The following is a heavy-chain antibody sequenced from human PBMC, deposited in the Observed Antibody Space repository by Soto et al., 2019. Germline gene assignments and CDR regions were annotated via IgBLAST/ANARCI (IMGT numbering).Heavy chain of an antibody. V-gene: IGHV1-46*03. J-gene: IGHJ3*02. D-gene: IGHD3-10*01. CDR2: INPSGGST. CDR3: ARANLWFGDGAFDI. Sequence: QVQLVQSGAEVKKPGASVKVSCKASGYTFTSYYMHWVRQAPGQGLEWMGIINPSGGSTSYAQKFQGRVSMTRERFTSTVYTELSGLRSEDTAVYYCARANLWFGDGAFDIWGQGTMVTVSS. CDR1: GYTFTSYY.